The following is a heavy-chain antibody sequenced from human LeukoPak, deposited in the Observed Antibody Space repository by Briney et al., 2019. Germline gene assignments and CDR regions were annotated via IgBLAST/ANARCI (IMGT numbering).Heavy chain of an antibody. J-gene: IGHJ4*02. Sequence: ASVKLSCKASGYTFIGYSIHWVRHAPGQGLEWMGWIDPNNGNTNYAQKFQGRVTMTRETSITTAYLELGSLRSDDTAVYYCARDDYGDMGGYWGQGTLVTVSS. D-gene: IGHD4-17*01. CDR3: ARDDYGDMGGY. CDR1: GYTFIGYS. CDR2: IDPNNGNT. V-gene: IGHV1-2*02.